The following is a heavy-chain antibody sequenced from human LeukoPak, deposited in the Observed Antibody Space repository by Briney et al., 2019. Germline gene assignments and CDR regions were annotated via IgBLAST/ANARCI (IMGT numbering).Heavy chain of an antibody. Sequence: PSETLSLTCSVSGGSISSGGYYWSWIRQHPSKGLEWIGYIFYSGTTYYNPSLKSRVTISVDTSKNQFSLKLSSVTAADTAVYYCARASRWGAFYDYVWGSSTAGSAASDYWGQGTLVTVSS. CDR2: IFYSGTT. CDR1: GGSISSGGYY. CDR3: ARASRWGAFYDYVWGSSTAGSAASDY. J-gene: IGHJ4*02. V-gene: IGHV4-31*03. D-gene: IGHD3-16*01.